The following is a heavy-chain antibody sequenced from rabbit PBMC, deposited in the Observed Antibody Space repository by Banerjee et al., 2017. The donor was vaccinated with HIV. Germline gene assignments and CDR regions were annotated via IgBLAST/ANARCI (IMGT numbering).Heavy chain of an antibody. V-gene: IGHV1S45*01. D-gene: IGHD7-1*01. CDR3: ARSFATDVGAGYPFNL. Sequence: QEQLEESGGDLVKPEGSLTLTCTASGFSFSNKYVMCWVRQAPGKGLEWIGCINTSSGNTVYASWAKGRFTISKTSSTTVTLQMTSLTAADTATYFCARSFATDVGAGYPFNLWGPGTLVTVS. CDR2: INTSSGNT. CDR1: GFSFSNKYV. J-gene: IGHJ4*01.